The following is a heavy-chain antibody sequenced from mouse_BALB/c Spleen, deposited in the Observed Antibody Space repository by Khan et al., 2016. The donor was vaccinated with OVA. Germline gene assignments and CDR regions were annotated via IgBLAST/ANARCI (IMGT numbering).Heavy chain of an antibody. CDR1: GYTFTSYY. V-gene: IGHV1S81*02. Sequence: VQLQESGAELVKPGASVKLSCRASGYTFTSYYMYWVKQRPGQGLEWIGDINPSNGGTNFNEKFKSKATLTVDKSSSTAYIQLSSLTSEDSAVYYCTRGGYGGFAYWGQGTLVTVSA. D-gene: IGHD3-1*01. J-gene: IGHJ3*01. CDR2: INPSNGGT. CDR3: TRGGYGGFAY.